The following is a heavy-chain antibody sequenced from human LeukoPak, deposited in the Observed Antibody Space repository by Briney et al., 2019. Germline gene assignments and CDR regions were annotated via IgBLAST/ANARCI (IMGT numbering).Heavy chain of an antibody. V-gene: IGHV4-30-2*01. J-gene: IGHJ6*02. CDR2: IYHSGST. D-gene: IGHD2-2*01. CDR3: ARGLVVPAAMGDYYYYGMDV. CDR1: GDSISSGGYS. Sequence: SQTLSLTCAVSGDSISSGGYSWSWIRQPQGKGLEWIVYIYHSGSTYYNPSLKSRITISVNRSKNQFSLKLSSVTAADTAVYYCARGLVVPAAMGDYYYYGMDVWGQGTTVTVSS.